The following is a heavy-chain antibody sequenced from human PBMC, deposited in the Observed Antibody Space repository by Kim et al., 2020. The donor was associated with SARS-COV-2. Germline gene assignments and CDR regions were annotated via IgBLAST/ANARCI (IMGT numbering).Heavy chain of an antibody. V-gene: IGHV4-34*01. J-gene: IGHJ4*02. CDR1: GGSFNAYY. CDR2: SKNRGST. CDR3: GISPSWTIEARPFYY. D-gene: IGHD5-12*01. Sequence: SETLSLTCAAWGGSFNAYYLGWVRQPPGKGLEWIGESKNRGSTKYNPSLKSRVTISLDTSKNQFSLKMNSVTAADTAVYYCGISPSWTIEARPFYYSGQG.